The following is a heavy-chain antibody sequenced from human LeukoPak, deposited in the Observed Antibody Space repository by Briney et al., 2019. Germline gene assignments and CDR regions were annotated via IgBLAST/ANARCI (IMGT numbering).Heavy chain of an antibody. D-gene: IGHD2-2*01. CDR3: ARQGVVVPAATYYYYYYGMDV. CDR1: GGSISSRNW. V-gene: IGHV4-4*02. J-gene: IGHJ6*04. CDR2: IYHSGRT. Sequence: SETLSLTCAVSGGSISSRNWWSWVRQPPGMGLEWIGEIYHSGRTNDNPSLKSRVTISVDKSKNQLSLKLSSVTAADTAVYYCARQGVVVPAATYYYYYYGMDVWGKGTTVTVSS.